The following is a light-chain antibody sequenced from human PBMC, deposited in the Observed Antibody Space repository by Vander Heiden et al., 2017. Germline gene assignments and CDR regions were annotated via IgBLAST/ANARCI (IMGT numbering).Light chain of an antibody. CDR2: EFC. CDR3: MQSTHLHT. J-gene: IGKJ2*01. Sequence: DIVMTHAPPSLSVTPGQPATISCKSSPSLLNRNGRTYFYCYLQKPRQPPQPLYSEFCMRFSGVPERFSGRGSGTDFTLTISRVETEDVAFYYCMQSTHLHTFGRGTKLDIK. V-gene: IGKV2D-29*01. CDR1: PSLLNRNGRTY.